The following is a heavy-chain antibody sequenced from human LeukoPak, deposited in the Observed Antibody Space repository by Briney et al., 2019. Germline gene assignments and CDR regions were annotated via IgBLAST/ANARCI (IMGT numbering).Heavy chain of an antibody. CDR2: INPNSGGT. CDR3: ARDHYYDSSGYYPTGFDP. Sequence: ASVKVSCKASGYTFTGYYMHWVRQAPGQGLEWMGWINPNSGGTNYAQKFQGRVTMTRDTSISTAYMELSRLRSDDTAVYYCARDHYYDSSGYYPTGFDPWGQGTLVTVSS. V-gene: IGHV1-2*02. J-gene: IGHJ5*02. D-gene: IGHD3-22*01. CDR1: GYTFTGYY.